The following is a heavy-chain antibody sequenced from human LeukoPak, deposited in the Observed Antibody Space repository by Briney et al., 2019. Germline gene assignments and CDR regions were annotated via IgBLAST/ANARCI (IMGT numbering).Heavy chain of an antibody. V-gene: IGHV4-59*01. CDR1: GGSISSYY. Sequence: SETLSLTCTVSGGSISSYYWSWIRQPPGKGLEWIGYIYDSGSTNYNPSLKSRVTISVDTSKNQCSLKLSSVTAADTAVYYCARQSISGSSLSYFDYWGQGTLVNVSS. D-gene: IGHD3-22*01. J-gene: IGHJ4*02. CDR2: IYDSGST. CDR3: ARQSISGSSLSYFDY.